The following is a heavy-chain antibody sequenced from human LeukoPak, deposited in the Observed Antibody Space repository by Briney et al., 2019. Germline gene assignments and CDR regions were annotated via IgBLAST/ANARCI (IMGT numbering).Heavy chain of an antibody. D-gene: IGHD6-13*01. J-gene: IGHJ4*02. V-gene: IGHV3-23*01. CDR1: GFTVSSNY. CDR2: ISGSGGST. Sequence: GGSLRLSCTASGFTVSSNYMSWVRQAPGQGLEWVSAISGSGGSTYYADSVKGRFTISRDNSKNTLYLQMNSLGAEDTAFYYCARGYSSSWLGYFDYWGQGTLVTVSS. CDR3: ARGYSSSWLGYFDY.